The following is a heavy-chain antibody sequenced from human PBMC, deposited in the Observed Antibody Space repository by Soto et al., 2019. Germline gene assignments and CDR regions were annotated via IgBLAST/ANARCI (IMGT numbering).Heavy chain of an antibody. V-gene: IGHV1-69*06. J-gene: IGHJ6*02. CDR3: ARVVGEEWLGFDYYYYGMDV. Sequence: SVKVSCTASGGAFSSYAISWVRHAPGQGLEWMGGIIPIFGTANYAQKFQGRVTINADKSTSTAYMELSSLRSEDTAVDYCARVVGEEWLGFDYYYYGMDVWGQGTTVTVSS. CDR2: IIPIFGTA. CDR1: GGAFSSYA. D-gene: IGHD3-3*01.